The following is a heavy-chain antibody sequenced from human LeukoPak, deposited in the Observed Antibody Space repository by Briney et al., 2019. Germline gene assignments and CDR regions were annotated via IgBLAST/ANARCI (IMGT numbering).Heavy chain of an antibody. CDR2: ISDSGST. CDR3: ARGYDSSAYYPFNY. V-gene: IGHV4-59*11. Sequence: PSETLSLTCVVSGGSLSTHHWSWIRQSPGRGLEWIGYISDSGSTNYNPSLKSRVTISVDTSKNQFSLMLSSVTAADMAVYYCARGYDSSAYYPFNYWGQGTLVTVSS. J-gene: IGHJ4*02. D-gene: IGHD3-22*01. CDR1: GGSLSTHH.